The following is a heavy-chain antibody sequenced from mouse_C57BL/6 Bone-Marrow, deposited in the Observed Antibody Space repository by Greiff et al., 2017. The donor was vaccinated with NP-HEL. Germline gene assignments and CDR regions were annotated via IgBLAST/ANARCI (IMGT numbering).Heavy chain of an antibody. D-gene: IGHD1-1*01. CDR2: IYPGDGGT. CDR3: ARRTTVEEEFGG. V-gene: IGHV1-80*01. Sequence: QVQLQQSGAELVKPGASVKISCKASGYAFSSYCMNWVKQRPGKSLEWIGQIYPGDGGTNYNGKFKGKATLTADKSSSTAYMQLSSLTSEDSAVSLRARRTTVEEEFGGRGKGTLVTVS. CDR1: GYAFSSYC. J-gene: IGHJ3*01.